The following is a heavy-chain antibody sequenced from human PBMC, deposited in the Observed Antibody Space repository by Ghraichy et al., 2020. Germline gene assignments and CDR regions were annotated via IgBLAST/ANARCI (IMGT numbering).Heavy chain of an antibody. Sequence: SVKVSCKASGFTFTSSAVQWVRQARGQRLEWIGWIVVGSGNTNYAQKFQERVTITRDMSTSTAYMELSSLRSEDTAVYYCVCPYSSGSYYMDVWGKGTTVTVSS. CDR3: VCPYSSGSYYMDV. CDR1: GFTFTSSA. V-gene: IGHV1-58*01. CDR2: IVVGSGNT. J-gene: IGHJ6*03. D-gene: IGHD6-25*01.